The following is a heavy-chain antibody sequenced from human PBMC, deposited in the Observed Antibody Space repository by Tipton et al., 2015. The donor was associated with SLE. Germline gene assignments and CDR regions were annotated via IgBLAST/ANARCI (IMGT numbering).Heavy chain of an antibody. D-gene: IGHD2-15*01. J-gene: IGHJ3*02. CDR1: GCFISGRSYY. V-gene: IGHV4-39*07. CDR2: MVCSGNT. Sequence: TLSLTCTVSGCFISGRSYYWGWLRQSPRKGLVWIGGMVCSGNTYYNPSFKSRVTMSVDTSKNQFSLRLTSVTAADTAMYYCARGGGGAFDIWGQGTMVTVSS. CDR3: ARGGGGAFDI.